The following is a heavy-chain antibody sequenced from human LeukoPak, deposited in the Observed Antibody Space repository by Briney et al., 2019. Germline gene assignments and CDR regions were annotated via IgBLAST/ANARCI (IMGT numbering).Heavy chain of an antibody. CDR1: GGTFSSYA. CDR2: IIPIFGTA. D-gene: IGHD3-10*01. V-gene: IGHV1-69*13. CDR3: ARSRNYYDAFDI. Sequence: ASVKVSCKASGGTFSSYAISWVRQAPGQGLEWMGGIIPIFGTANYAQKFQGRVTITADESTSTAYMELSSLRSEDTAVYYCARSRNYYDAFDIWGRGTMVTVSS. J-gene: IGHJ3*02.